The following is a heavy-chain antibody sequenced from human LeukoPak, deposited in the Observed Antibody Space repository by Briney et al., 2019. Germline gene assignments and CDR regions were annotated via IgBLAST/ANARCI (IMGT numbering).Heavy chain of an antibody. J-gene: IGHJ4*02. CDR2: IYYTGSA. CDR3: ARGSTLGATDLDS. V-gene: IGHV4-59*01. CDR1: GGSINSYY. D-gene: IGHD2/OR15-2a*01. Sequence: SETLSLTCTVSGGSINSYYWSWIRQPPGQGLEWIGYIYYTGSASYNPSFKSRVTLSVDTSKNQFSLRLSSVTAADTALYYCARGSTLGATDLDSWGQGTLVTVSS.